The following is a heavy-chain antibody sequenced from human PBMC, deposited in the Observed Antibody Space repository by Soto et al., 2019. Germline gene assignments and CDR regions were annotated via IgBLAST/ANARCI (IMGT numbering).Heavy chain of an antibody. CDR3: ARDRGYYYDSSGYYGPYYYGLDV. CDR2: ITPFNGNT. CDR1: GYTFTYRY. D-gene: IGHD3-22*01. J-gene: IGHJ6*02. Sequence: SVKVSCKASGYTFTYRYLHWVRQAPGQALEWMGWITPFNGNTNYAQKFQDRVTITRDRSMSTAYMELNSLRAEDTAVYYCARDRGYYYDSSGYYGPYYYGLDVWGQGTTVPVSS. V-gene: IGHV1-45*02.